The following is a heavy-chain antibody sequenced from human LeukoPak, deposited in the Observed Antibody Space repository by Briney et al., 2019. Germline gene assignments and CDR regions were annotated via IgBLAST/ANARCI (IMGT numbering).Heavy chain of an antibody. J-gene: IGHJ4*02. V-gene: IGHV1-69*13. D-gene: IGHD5/OR15-5a*01. Sequence: ASEKVSRKATGGSFTSYANSWVRQAHGQGNEWMGEIIPIFGTANYVQKFQGRVTITADESTSTAYMELRSLRSDDTAVYYCARDTRLPPVREDAIDYWGQGTLVTVSS. CDR3: ARDTRLPPVREDAIDY. CDR1: GGSFTSYA. CDR2: IIPIFGTA.